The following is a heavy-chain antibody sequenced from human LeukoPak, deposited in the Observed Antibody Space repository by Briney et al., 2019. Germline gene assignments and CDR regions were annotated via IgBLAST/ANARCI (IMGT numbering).Heavy chain of an antibody. CDR3: ARDYRRVAAADPYYYYYMDV. J-gene: IGHJ6*03. CDR2: MNPNNGDT. CDR1: GYTFTSYD. V-gene: IGHV1-18*01. D-gene: IGHD6-13*01. Sequence: ASVKVSCKASGYTFTSYDINWVRQATGQGLEWMGWMNPNNGDTDYAQKLQGRVTMTTDTSTSTAYMELRSLRSDDTAVYYCARDYRRVAAADPYYYYYMDVWGKGTTVTVSS.